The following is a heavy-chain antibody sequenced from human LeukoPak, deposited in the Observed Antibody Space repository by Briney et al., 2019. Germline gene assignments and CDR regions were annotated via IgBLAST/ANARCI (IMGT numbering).Heavy chain of an antibody. J-gene: IGHJ6*02. CDR2: SDLEDVET. CDR3: ATGASTAMRGWDV. Sequence: ASVKVSCKVSGDSLTDLSMHWVRQAPGKGLEWMGGSDLEDVETVYAQKFEDRLTVTEDTSTGTAYMELRSLTSEDTALYYCATGASTAMRGWDVWGQGTTVTVSS. CDR1: GDSLTDLS. V-gene: IGHV1-24*01. D-gene: IGHD2-2*01.